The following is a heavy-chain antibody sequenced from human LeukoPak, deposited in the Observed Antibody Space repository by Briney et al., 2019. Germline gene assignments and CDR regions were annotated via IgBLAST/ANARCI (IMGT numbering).Heavy chain of an antibody. CDR3: TTFYHEYSPY. CDR1: GFSFMNAW. J-gene: IGHJ4*02. CDR2: IKSNADGGTP. D-gene: IGHD2/OR15-2a*01. V-gene: IGHV3-15*01. Sequence: GGSLRLPCAASGFSFMNAWMIWVRQAPGKGLEWVGRIKSNADGGTPDYAAPARGRFTISRDDSKNTLYLQMNSLKTEDTAVYYCTTFYHEYSPYWGRGTLVTVSS.